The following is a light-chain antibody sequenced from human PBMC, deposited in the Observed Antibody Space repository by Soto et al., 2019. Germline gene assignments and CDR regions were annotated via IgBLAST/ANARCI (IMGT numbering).Light chain of an antibody. CDR1: SSDVGSYNL. CDR3: CSYAGTYTVI. J-gene: IGLJ2*01. Sequence: QSVLTQPASVSGSPGQSITISCTGTSSDVGSYNLVSWYQQHPGKAPKLMIYEGSKRPSGVSNRFSGSKSGNTASLTISGLQAGDEADYYCCSYAGTYTVIFGGGTKLTVL. V-gene: IGLV2-14*02. CDR2: EGS.